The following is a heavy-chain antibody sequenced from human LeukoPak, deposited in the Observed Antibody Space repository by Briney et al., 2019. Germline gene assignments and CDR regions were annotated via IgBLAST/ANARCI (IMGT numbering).Heavy chain of an antibody. Sequence: GGSLRLSCAASGFTFSSYWMHWVRQVPGKGLVWVSRINTDRSSTTYADSVKGRFTISRDNTENTLYLQMSSLRAEDTAVYYCAREWKKTGAFDHWGQGTLVTVSS. CDR3: AREWKKTGAFDH. CDR2: INTDRSST. V-gene: IGHV3-74*01. CDR1: GFTFSSYW. J-gene: IGHJ4*02. D-gene: IGHD1-1*01.